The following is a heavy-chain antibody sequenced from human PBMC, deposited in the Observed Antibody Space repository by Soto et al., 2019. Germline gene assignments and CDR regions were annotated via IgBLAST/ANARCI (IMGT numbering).Heavy chain of an antibody. D-gene: IGHD4-17*01. V-gene: IGHV4-59*08. CDR1: GFTFSSYS. CDR2: ISYSGTT. CDR3: ATMGTPVTGLYYFDY. Sequence: PGGSLRLSCAASGFTFSSYSMNWVRQAPGKGLEWIGFISYSGTTHYSASLRSRVSISVDTSKNQFSLDLSSVTAADTAVYYCATMGTPVTGLYYFDYWGQGTLVTVSS. J-gene: IGHJ4*02.